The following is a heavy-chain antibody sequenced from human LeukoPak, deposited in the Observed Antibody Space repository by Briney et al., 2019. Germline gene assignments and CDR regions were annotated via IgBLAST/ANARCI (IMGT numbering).Heavy chain of an antibody. CDR1: GGSVTSGSYY. D-gene: IGHD2-8*01. V-gene: IGHV4-61*01. CDR3: ARNGDY. CDR2: ISYSGST. Sequence: KPSETLSLTCSVSGGSVTSGSYYWSWIRQPPGKGLEWIGYISYSGSTNYNPSLKSRVTISVDTSKNQFSLKLSSVTAADTAVYYCARNGDYWGQGTLVTVSS. J-gene: IGHJ4*02.